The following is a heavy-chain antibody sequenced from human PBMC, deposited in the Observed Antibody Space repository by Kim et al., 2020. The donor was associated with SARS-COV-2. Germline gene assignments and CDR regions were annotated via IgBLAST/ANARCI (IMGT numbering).Heavy chain of an antibody. V-gene: IGHV4-4*02. J-gene: IGHJ6*02. D-gene: IGHD5-12*01. CDR3: ARVATIWWGRRANYGMDV. Sequence: SETLSLTCAVSGGSISSSNWWSWVRQPPGKGLEWIGEIYHSGSTNYNPSLKSRVTISVDKSKNQFSLKLSSVTAADTAVYYCARVATIWWGRRANYGMDVWGQGTTVTVSS. CDR2: IYHSGST. CDR1: GGSISSSNW.